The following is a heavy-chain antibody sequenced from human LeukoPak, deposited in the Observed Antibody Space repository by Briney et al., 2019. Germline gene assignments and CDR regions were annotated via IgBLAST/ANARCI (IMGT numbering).Heavy chain of an antibody. V-gene: IGHV1-2*02. J-gene: IGHJ4*02. CDR1: GYTFTGYY. Sequence: ASVKVSCKASGYTFTGYYMHWVRQAPGQGLEWMGWINPNSGGTNYAQKFQGRVTMTRDTSISTAYMELSRLRSDDTAVYYCARVGVIYDFWSGPRYWGQGTLVTVSS. CDR3: ARVGVIYDFWSGPRY. D-gene: IGHD3-3*01. CDR2: INPNSGGT.